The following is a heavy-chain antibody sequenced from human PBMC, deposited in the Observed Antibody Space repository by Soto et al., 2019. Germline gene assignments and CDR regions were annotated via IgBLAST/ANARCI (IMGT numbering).Heavy chain of an antibody. V-gene: IGHV1-69*13. J-gene: IGHJ4*02. CDR1: GGTFSSYA. Sequence: ASVKVSCKASGGTFSSYAISWVRQAPGQGLEWMGGIIPIFGTANYAQKFQGRVTITADESTSTAYMELNSLESEDTAVYYCSRDDSDWFFNWGRGTQVTVSS. D-gene: IGHD3-9*01. CDR3: SRDDSDWFFN. CDR2: IIPIFGTA.